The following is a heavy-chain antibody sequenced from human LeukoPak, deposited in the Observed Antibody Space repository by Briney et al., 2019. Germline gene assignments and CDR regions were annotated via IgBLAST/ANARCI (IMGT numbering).Heavy chain of an antibody. CDR3: ARTHGVTMVRGVTPH. CDR2: INHSGST. J-gene: IGHJ4*02. Sequence: SETLSLTCAVYGGSFSGYYWSWIRQPPGKGLEWIGEINHSGSTNYNPSLKSRVTISVDTSKNQFSLKLSSVTAADTAVYYCARTHGVTMVRGVTPHWGQGTLVTVSS. V-gene: IGHV4-34*01. D-gene: IGHD3-10*01. CDR1: GGSFSGYY.